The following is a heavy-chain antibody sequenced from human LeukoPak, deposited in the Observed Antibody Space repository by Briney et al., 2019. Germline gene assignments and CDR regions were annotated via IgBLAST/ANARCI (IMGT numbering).Heavy chain of an antibody. CDR1: GGSISSYY. CDR2: IYYSGST. CDR3: ARLYYGDYDAFDI. Sequence: NPSETLSLTCTVSGGSISSYYWSWIRQPPGKGLEWIGYIYYSGSTNYNPSLKSRVTISVDTSKNQFSLKLSSVTAADTAMYYCARLYYGDYDAFDIWGQGTMVTVSS. J-gene: IGHJ3*02. D-gene: IGHD4-17*01. V-gene: IGHV4-59*01.